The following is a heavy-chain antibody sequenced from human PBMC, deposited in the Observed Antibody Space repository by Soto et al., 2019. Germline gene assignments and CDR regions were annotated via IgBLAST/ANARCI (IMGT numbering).Heavy chain of an antibody. CDR1: GGSISSSSYY. CDR2: IYYSGST. V-gene: IGHV4-39*01. Sequence: SETLSLTCTVSGGSISSSSYYWGWIRQPPGKGLEWIGSIYYSGSTYYNPSLKSRVTISVDTSKNQFSLKLSSVTAADTAVYYCARKAGYCSGGSCYVDWFDPWGQGTLVTVSS. J-gene: IGHJ5*02. CDR3: ARKAGYCSGGSCYVDWFDP. D-gene: IGHD2-15*01.